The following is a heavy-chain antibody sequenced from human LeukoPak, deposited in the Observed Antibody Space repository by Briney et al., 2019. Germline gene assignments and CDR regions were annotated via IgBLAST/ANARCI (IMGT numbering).Heavy chain of an antibody. V-gene: IGHV4-59*06. CDR3: ARPSVAGKFGGFGY. CDR2: IYYSGST. D-gene: IGHD6-19*01. J-gene: IGHJ4*02. CDR1: GGSISTYY. Sequence: PSETLSLTCSVSGGSISTYYWSWIRQHPGKGLEWIGYIYYSGSTYYNPSLKSRVTISVDTSKNQFSLKLSSVTAADTAVYYCARPSVAGKFGGFGYWGQGTLVTVSS.